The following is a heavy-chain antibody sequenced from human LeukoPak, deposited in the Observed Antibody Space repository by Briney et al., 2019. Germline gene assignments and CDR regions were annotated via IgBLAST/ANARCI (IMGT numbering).Heavy chain of an antibody. CDR1: GYSFTDYY. CDR2: INPNSGGT. D-gene: IGHD2-21*01. Sequence: ASVTVSFKTSGYSFTDYYMHWVRQAPGQGLEWMGWINPNSGGTSSAQKFQGRVTMTRDTSITTVYMEVSWLTSDDTAIYYCARADRLDGGPYLIGPWGQGTLATVSS. V-gene: IGHV1-2*02. CDR3: ARADRLDGGPYLIGP. J-gene: IGHJ5*02.